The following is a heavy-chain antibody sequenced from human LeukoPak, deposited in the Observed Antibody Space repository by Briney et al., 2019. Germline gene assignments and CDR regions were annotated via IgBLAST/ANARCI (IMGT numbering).Heavy chain of an antibody. CDR3: AERLGYCSGGSCPNWFDP. CDR2: IYYSGTT. V-gene: IGHV4-59*08. D-gene: IGHD2-15*01. J-gene: IGHJ5*02. CDR1: GGSISSYY. Sequence: SETLSLTCTVSGGSISSYYWSWIRQPPGKGLEWIGYIYYSGTTNYNPSLKSRVTISVDTSKNQFSLKLSSVTAAATAVYYCAERLGYCSGGSCPNWFDPWGQGTLVTVSS.